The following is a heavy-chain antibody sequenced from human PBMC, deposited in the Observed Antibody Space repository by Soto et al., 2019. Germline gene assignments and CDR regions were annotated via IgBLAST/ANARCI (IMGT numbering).Heavy chain of an antibody. J-gene: IGHJ6*02. CDR2: IYYSGST. V-gene: IGHV4-31*03. CDR1: GGSISSGGYY. CDR3: ARRVWFGELFPYGMDV. D-gene: IGHD3-10*01. Sequence: PSETLSLTCTVSGGSISSGGYYWSWIRQHPGKGLEWIGYIYYSGSTYYNPSLKSRVTISVDTSKNQFSLKLSSVTAADTAVYYCARRVWFGELFPYGMDVWGQGTTVTVSS.